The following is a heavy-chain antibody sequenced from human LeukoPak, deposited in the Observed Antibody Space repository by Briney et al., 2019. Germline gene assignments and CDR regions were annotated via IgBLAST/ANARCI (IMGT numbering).Heavy chain of an antibody. V-gene: IGHV3-13*01. J-gene: IGHJ4*02. D-gene: IGHD1-1*01. CDR1: GFTFSDYD. Sequence: PGGSLRLSCAASGFTFSDYDMHWVRQATGKVLEWVSAIGTAGATYYTGSVKGRFTISRENAKNSLYLQMNSLRAGDTAVYYCARVAKERVGGVYYFDYWGQGTLVTVSS. CDR2: IGTAGAT. CDR3: ARVAKERVGGVYYFDY.